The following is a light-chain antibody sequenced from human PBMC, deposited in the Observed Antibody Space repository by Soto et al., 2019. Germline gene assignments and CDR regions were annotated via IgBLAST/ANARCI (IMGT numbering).Light chain of an antibody. J-gene: IGLJ3*02. Sequence: QSALTQPASVSGSPGQSITISCTGTSSDVGSYNAVSWYQQLPGKAPKLMIYEATRRPSGVSNRFSGSKSGNTASLTISGLQAEDEADYYCSSYASMTTLMFGGGTKVTVL. CDR3: SSYASMTTLM. CDR2: EAT. CDR1: SSDVGSYNA. V-gene: IGLV2-23*01.